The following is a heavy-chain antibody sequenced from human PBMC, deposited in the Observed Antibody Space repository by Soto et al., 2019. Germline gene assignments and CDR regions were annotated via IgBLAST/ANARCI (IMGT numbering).Heavy chain of an antibody. J-gene: IGHJ6*02. Sequence: EVQLVQSGAEVKKPGESLKISCKGSGYSFTSNWIVWARQMPGKVLEWMGYIYPGDSETRYSPSLQGQVTMSADKSTSTAYLQWSSLKASDTAMYYCARRSYCDGDCTRRPYDYYGMDVWGQGTTVTVSS. CDR2: IYPGDSET. CDR1: GYSFTSNW. D-gene: IGHD2-21*02. CDR3: ARRSYCDGDCTRRPYDYYGMDV. V-gene: IGHV5-51*01.